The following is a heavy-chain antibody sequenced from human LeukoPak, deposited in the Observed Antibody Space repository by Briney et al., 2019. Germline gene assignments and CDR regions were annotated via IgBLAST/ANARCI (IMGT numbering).Heavy chain of an antibody. CDR2: INPSGGST. CDR1: GYTFSNYG. J-gene: IGHJ4*02. V-gene: IGHV1-46*01. Sequence: ASVKVSCKASGYTFSNYGISWVRQAPGQGLEWMGIINPSGGSTSYAQKFQGRVTMTRDMSTSTVYMELSSLRSEDTAVYYCARDRSRYYDSSGYSPYFDYWGQGTLVTVSS. CDR3: ARDRSRYYDSSGYSPYFDY. D-gene: IGHD3-22*01.